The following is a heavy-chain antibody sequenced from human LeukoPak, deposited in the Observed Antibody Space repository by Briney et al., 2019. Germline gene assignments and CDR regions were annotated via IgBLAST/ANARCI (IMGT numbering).Heavy chain of an antibody. CDR3: ARVGGIGDIVVVPAALDAFDI. Sequence: SETLSLTCTVSGGSISSYYWSWIRQPPGKGLEWIGYIYYSGSTNYNPSLKSRVTISVDTSKNQFSLKLSSVTAADTAVYYCARVGGIGDIVVVPAALDAFDIWGQGTMVTVSS. V-gene: IGHV4-59*01. J-gene: IGHJ3*02. CDR1: GGSISSYY. CDR2: IYYSGST. D-gene: IGHD2-2*01.